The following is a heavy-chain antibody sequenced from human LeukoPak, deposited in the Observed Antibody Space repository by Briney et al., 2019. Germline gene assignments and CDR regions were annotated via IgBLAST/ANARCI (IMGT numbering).Heavy chain of an antibody. D-gene: IGHD1-14*01. Sequence: SETLSLTCTVSGGSISSGDYYWSWIRQPPGKGLEWIGYIYYSGSTYYNPSLKSRVTISVDTSKNQFSLKLSSVTAADTAVYYCARDRAVLPNWFDPWGQGTLVTVSS. J-gene: IGHJ5*02. CDR3: ARDRAVLPNWFDP. CDR2: IYYSGST. V-gene: IGHV4-30-4*01. CDR1: GGSISSGDYY.